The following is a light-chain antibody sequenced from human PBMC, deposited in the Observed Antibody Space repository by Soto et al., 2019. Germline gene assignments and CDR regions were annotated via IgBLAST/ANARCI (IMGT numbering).Light chain of an antibody. Sequence: EVVLTQSPATLSLSPGERATLSCRASESIGNYLAWYHQKLGQAPKLLIYDASHRAIGIPGRFSGDGSGTDFTLTISSLEPEQFAVYSCQWRNDWHPRLTFGRGTKVEIK. CDR3: QWRNDWHPRLT. J-gene: IGKJ4*01. CDR2: DAS. CDR1: ESIGNY. V-gene: IGKV3-11*01.